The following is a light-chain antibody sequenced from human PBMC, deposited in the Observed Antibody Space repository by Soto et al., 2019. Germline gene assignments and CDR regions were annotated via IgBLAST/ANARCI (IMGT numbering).Light chain of an antibody. CDR1: NIGGKS. CDR3: XVWGTGTDHVV. V-gene: IGLV3-21*02. J-gene: IGLJ2*01. CDR2: DDT. Sequence: SYELTQPPSVSAAPGQTARITCGGNNIGGKSVHWYHQRPGQAPVLVVYDDTARPSGIPERFSGSNSGNTATLTISSVEAGDEAVYYCXVWGTGTDHVVFGGGTKLTVL.